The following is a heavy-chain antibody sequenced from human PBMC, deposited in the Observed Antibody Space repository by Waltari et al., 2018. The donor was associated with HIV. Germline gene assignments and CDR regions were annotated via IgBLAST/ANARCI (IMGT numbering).Heavy chain of an antibody. CDR1: GGSISSSSYY. CDR2: FYYSGST. CDR3: AGGADFGVVMIVDY. D-gene: IGHD3-3*01. Sequence: QLQLQESGPGLVKPSETLSLTCTVSGGSISSSSYYWGWIRQPPGKGLEWIGSFYYSGSTYNNPSLKSGVTIAVDTSKNQFSLKLSSVTAADTAVYYCAGGADFGVVMIVDYWGQGTLVTVSS. V-gene: IGHV4-39*07. J-gene: IGHJ4*02.